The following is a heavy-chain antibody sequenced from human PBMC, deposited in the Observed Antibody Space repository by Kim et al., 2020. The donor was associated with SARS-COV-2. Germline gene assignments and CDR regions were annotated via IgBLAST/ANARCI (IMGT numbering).Heavy chain of an antibody. Sequence: GTTEYAANVKGRFTSSRDESKDTLYMQMNSLKTEDTAVYYCTTVGSLVDYWGQGTLVTVAS. V-gene: IGHV3-15*01. J-gene: IGHJ4*02. CDR3: TTVGSLVDY. D-gene: IGHD3-16*01. CDR2: GTT.